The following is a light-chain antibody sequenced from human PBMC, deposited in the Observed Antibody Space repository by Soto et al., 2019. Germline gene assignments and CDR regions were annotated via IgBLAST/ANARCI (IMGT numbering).Light chain of an antibody. CDR1: SSNIGAGYD. J-gene: IGLJ2*01. V-gene: IGLV1-40*01. Sequence: QPVLTQPPSVSGAPGQRVTISCTGSSSNIGAGYDVHWYQHLPGTAPKLVIYGNNNRPSGVPDRFSGSKSGTSASLAITGLQAEDEADYYCQSYDSSLSASIFGGGTKLTVL. CDR2: GNN. CDR3: QSYDSSLSASI.